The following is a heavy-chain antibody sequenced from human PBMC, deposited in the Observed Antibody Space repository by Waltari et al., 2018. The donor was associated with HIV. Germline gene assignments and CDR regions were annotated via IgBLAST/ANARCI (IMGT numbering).Heavy chain of an antibody. CDR2: IRSKPYGGTN. J-gene: IGHJ4*02. V-gene: IGHV3-49*03. Sequence: VQLVESGGGLVQSGRSLRLSCTASGFTFDDHAMSWFRQAPWKGLEWFGFIRSKPYGGTNEDAASVKGRFTISRDDSKSIAYLQMNSLKSDDAAVYYCSRLVVGYNYGYYFDSWGQGTLVTVSS. CDR1: GFTFDDHA. CDR3: SRLVVGYNYGYYFDS. D-gene: IGHD5-18*01.